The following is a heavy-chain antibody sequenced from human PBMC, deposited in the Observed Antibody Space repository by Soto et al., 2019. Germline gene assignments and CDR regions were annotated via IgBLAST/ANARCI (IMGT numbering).Heavy chain of an antibody. V-gene: IGHV3-48*03. CDR3: ERLPHQLVQDY. CDR1: GFTFSSYE. Sequence: HPGGSLRLSCAASGFTFSSYEMNWVRQAPGKGLEWVSYISSSGSTIYYADSVKGRFTISRDNAKNSLYLQMNSLRAEDTAVYYCERLPHQLVQDYWGQGNLVTVSS. CDR2: ISSSGSTI. J-gene: IGHJ4*02. D-gene: IGHD6-13*01.